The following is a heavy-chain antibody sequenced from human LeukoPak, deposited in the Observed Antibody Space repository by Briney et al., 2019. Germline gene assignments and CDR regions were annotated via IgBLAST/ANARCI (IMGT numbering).Heavy chain of an antibody. CDR3: ARYDYVWGSYRRTVGQHDAFDI. CDR2: IYYSGST. Sequence: PSETLSLTCAVSGYSISSGYYWGWIRQPPGKGLEWIGYIYYSGSTNYNPSLKSRVTISVDTSKNQFSLKLSSVTAADTAVYYCARYDYVWGSYRRTVGQHDAFDIWGQGTMVTVSS. J-gene: IGHJ3*02. CDR1: GYSISSGYY. V-gene: IGHV4-61*01. D-gene: IGHD3-16*01.